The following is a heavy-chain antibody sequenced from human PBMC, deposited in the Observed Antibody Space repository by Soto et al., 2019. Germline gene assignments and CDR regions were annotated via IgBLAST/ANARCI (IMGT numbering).Heavy chain of an antibody. CDR1: GYTFTSYA. V-gene: IGHV1-3*01. J-gene: IGHJ6*02. D-gene: IGHD3-10*01. CDR2: INAGNGNT. CDR3: ARHGDSGSYYYYYYYGMDV. Sequence: ASVKVSCKASGYTFTSYAMHWVRQAPGQRLEWMGWINAGNGNTKYSQKFQGRVTITRDTSASTAYMELSSLRSEDTAVYFCARHGDSGSYYYYYYYGMDVWGQGTTVTVSS.